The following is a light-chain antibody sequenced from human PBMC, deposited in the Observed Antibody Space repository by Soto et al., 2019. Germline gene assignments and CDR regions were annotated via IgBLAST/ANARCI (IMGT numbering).Light chain of an antibody. J-gene: IGLJ1*01. Sequence: QSALTQPASVSGSPGQTITISCTGASSDLGNYKYVAWYQQHPGKAPKLIVYEVNNRPSGVSNRFSGSKSGNTASLTISGLQAEDEANYYCSSYTTNTDVFGTGTKLTVL. CDR2: EVN. CDR3: SSYTTNTDV. V-gene: IGLV2-14*01. CDR1: SSDLGNYKY.